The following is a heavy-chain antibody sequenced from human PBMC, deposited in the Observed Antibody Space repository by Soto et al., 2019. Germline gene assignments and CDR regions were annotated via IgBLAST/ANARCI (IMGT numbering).Heavy chain of an antibody. CDR3: ASLNLGYCSSTSCYTGGIDYYGMDV. J-gene: IGHJ6*02. Sequence: QVQLVQSGAEVKKPGASVKVSCKASGYTFTGYYMHWVRQAPGQGLEWMGWINPNSGGTNDAQKFQGRVTMTRDTSINTAYMELRRLRSDDTAVYYCASLNLGYCSSTSCYTGGIDYYGMDVWGQGTTVTVSS. D-gene: IGHD2-2*02. CDR1: GYTFTGYY. CDR2: INPNSGGT. V-gene: IGHV1-2*02.